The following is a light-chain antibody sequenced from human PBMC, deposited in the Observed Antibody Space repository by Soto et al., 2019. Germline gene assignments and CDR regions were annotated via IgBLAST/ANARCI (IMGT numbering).Light chain of an antibody. V-gene: IGKV3-20*01. CDR2: GAS. CDR3: QQYGSSPIT. CDR1: QRVSSSN. J-gene: IGKJ5*01. Sequence: EIVLTQSPGTLSLSPGEIATISCRASQRVSSSNLAWYQQKPGQAPRLLIYGASRRATGIPDRFSGGGSGTDFTLTIIRPEPEDFAVYYCQQYGSSPITFGQGTRLEIK.